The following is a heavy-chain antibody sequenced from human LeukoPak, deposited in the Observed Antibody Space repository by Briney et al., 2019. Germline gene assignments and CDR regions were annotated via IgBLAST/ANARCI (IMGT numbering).Heavy chain of an antibody. CDR2: ISYDGGNK. D-gene: IGHD3-3*01. CDR1: GFTFSSYG. Sequence: PGGSLRLSCAASGFTFSSYGMHWVRQAPGEGLGWVAVISYDGGNKYYADSVKGRFTISTDNSKNTLYLQMNSLRAEDTAVYYCAKDFGVVANYYFDYWGQGTLVTVSS. V-gene: IGHV3-30*18. CDR3: AKDFGVVANYYFDY. J-gene: IGHJ4*02.